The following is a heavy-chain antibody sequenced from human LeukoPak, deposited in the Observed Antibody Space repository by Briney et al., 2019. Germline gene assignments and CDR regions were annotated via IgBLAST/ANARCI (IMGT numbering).Heavy chain of an antibody. CDR2: INPNSGGT. D-gene: IGHD4-17*01. CDR3: ALVGEALDY. Sequence: ASVKVSCKASVYIFIGYNMHWVRQAPGQGLEWMGWINPNSGGTNYAQSFQGRVTMTRDTSISTAYMELSRLRSDDTAIYYCALVGEALDYWGQGTLVTVSS. CDR1: VYIFIGYN. J-gene: IGHJ4*02. V-gene: IGHV1-2*02.